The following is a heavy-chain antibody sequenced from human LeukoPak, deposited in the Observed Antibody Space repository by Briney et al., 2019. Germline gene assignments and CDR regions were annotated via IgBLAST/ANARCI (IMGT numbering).Heavy chain of an antibody. J-gene: IGHJ4*02. D-gene: IGHD3-10*01. CDR1: GGSISSYY. Sequence: SETLSLTCTVSGGSISSYYWSWIRQPLGKRLEWIGYIYYSGSTNYNPSLKSRVTISVDTSKNQFSLNLSSVTAADTAVYYCARAPYGSGFDYWGQGTLVTVSS. CDR2: IYYSGST. V-gene: IGHV4-59*01. CDR3: ARAPYGSGFDY.